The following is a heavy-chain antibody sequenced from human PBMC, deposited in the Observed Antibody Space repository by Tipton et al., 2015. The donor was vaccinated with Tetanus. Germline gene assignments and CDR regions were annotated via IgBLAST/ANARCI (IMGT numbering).Heavy chain of an antibody. CDR2: IYYSGST. V-gene: IGHV4-61*05. CDR1: GGSISSSSYY. D-gene: IGHD3-10*01. Sequence: TLSLTCTVSGGSISSSSYYWGWIRQPPGKGLEWIGYIYYSGSTNYNPSLKSRVTISVDKSKNQFSLKLSSVTAADTAVYYCARRRITMVRGVIIAYYFDYWGQGTLVTVSS. CDR3: ARRRITMVRGVIIAYYFDY. J-gene: IGHJ4*02.